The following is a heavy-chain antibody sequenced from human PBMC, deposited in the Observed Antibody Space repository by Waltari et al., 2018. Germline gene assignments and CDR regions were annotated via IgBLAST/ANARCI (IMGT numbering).Heavy chain of an antibody. D-gene: IGHD1-26*01. Sequence: QVQLVQSGAEVKKPGASVTVSCKASGYTFTSYAMHWVRQAPGQRLEWMGWINAGNGNTKYSQKFQGRVTITRDTSASTAYMELSSLRSEDTAVYYCARGGGSYQFDAFDIWGQGTMVTVSS. CDR1: GYTFTSYA. J-gene: IGHJ3*02. V-gene: IGHV1-3*01. CDR3: ARGGGSYQFDAFDI. CDR2: INAGNGNT.